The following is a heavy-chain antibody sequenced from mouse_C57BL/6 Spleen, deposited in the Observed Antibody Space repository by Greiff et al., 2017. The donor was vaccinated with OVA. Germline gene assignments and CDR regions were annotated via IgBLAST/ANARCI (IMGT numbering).Heavy chain of an antibody. Sequence: QVQLKQPGAELVKPGASVKLSCKASGYTFTSYWMHWVKQRPGQGLEWIGMIHPNSGSTNYNEKFKSKATLTVDKSSSTAYMQLSSLTSEDSAVYYCARSYYGRSYAYWGQGTTLTVSS. V-gene: IGHV1-64*01. D-gene: IGHD1-1*01. CDR1: GYTFTSYW. CDR3: ARSYYGRSYAY. J-gene: IGHJ2*01. CDR2: IHPNSGST.